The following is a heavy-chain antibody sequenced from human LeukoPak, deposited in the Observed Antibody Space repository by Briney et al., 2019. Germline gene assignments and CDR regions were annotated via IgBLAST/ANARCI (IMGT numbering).Heavy chain of an antibody. Sequence: GSLRLSCAASGITFSTYGMSWVRQAPGKGLERIGEINHSGSTNYNPSLKSRVTISVDTSKNQFSLKLSSVTAADTAVYYCARDGKSGTPGRYYYYMDVWGKGTTVTVSS. D-gene: IGHD1-7*01. CDR3: ARDGKSGTPGRYYYYMDV. CDR1: GITFSTYG. CDR2: INHSGST. V-gene: IGHV4-34*01. J-gene: IGHJ6*03.